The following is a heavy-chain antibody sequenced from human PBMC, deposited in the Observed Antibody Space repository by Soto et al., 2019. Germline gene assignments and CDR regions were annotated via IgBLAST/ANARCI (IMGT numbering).Heavy chain of an antibody. D-gene: IGHD3-22*01. V-gene: IGHV4-34*01. CDR2: INHSGST. Sequence: SETLSLTCAVYGGSFSGYYWSWIRQPPGKGLEWIGEINHSGSTNYNPSLKSRVTISVDTSKNQFSLKLSSVTAADTAVYYCARGGPRVYYDSSGYSSRAVDYWGQGTLVTVSS. CDR3: ARGGPRVYYDSSGYSSRAVDY. J-gene: IGHJ4*02. CDR1: GGSFSGYY.